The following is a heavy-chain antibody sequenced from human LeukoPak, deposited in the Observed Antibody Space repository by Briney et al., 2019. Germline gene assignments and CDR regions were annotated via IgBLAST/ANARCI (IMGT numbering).Heavy chain of an antibody. CDR1: GFTFSRYW. V-gene: IGHV3-33*08. Sequence: GGSLRLSCAASGFTFSRYWMTWVRQAPGKGLEWVAVIWYDGSDKYYADSVKGRFTISRDNSKNTLYLQMNSLRAEDTAVYYCARDTDTFDIWGQGTMVTVSS. CDR3: ARDTDTFDI. J-gene: IGHJ3*02. CDR2: IWYDGSDK.